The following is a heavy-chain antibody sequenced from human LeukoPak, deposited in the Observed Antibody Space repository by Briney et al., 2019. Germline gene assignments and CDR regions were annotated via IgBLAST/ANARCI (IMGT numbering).Heavy chain of an antibody. J-gene: IGHJ4*02. CDR1: GGSFSGYY. CDR3: ARLELFRDY. D-gene: IGHD3-10*01. CDR2: INHSGST. Sequence: SETLSLTCAVYGGSFSGYYWSWIRQPPGKGLEWIGEINHSGSTNYNPSLKSRVTISVDTSKNQFSLKLSSVTAADTAVYYCARLELFRDYWDQGTLVTVPP. V-gene: IGHV4-34*01.